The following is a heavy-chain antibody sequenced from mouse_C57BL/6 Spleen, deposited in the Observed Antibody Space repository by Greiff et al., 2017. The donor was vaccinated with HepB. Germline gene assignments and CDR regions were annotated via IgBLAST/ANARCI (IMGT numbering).Heavy chain of an antibody. CDR1: GFTFSDYY. V-gene: IGHV5-16*01. CDR2: INYDGSST. D-gene: IGHD2-1*01. J-gene: IGHJ4*01. CDR3: ARENYGTYYYAMDY. Sequence: EVQVVESEGGLVQPGSSMKLSCTASGFTFSDYYMAWVRQVPEKGLEWVANINYDGSSTYYLDSLKSRFIISRDNAKNILYLQMSSLKSEDTATYYCARENYGTYYYAMDYWGQGTSVTVSS.